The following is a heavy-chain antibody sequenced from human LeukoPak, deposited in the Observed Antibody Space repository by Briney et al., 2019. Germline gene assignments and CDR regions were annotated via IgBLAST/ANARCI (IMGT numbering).Heavy chain of an antibody. V-gene: IGHV3-23*05. CDR3: AKRSGPGGPFDY. J-gene: IGHJ4*02. Sequence: GGSLRLSCAASGFTFTNYAMSWVRQAPGRGLEWVSNISPGSSTNYADSVKGRFTISRDNYKNTMYLQMNSLRAEDTAVYYCAKRSGPGGPFDYWGQGILVTVSS. CDR1: GFTFTNYA. D-gene: IGHD1-26*01. CDR2: ISPGSST.